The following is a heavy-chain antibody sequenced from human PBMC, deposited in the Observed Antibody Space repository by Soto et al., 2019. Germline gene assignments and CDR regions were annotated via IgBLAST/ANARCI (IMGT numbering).Heavy chain of an antibody. CDR2: IYYSGST. CDR3: ASRYYYGSGSPNPPLDY. D-gene: IGHD3-10*01. J-gene: IGHJ4*02. CDR1: GGSSSSGDYY. V-gene: IGHV4-30-4*01. Sequence: SETLSLTWTVSGGSSSSGDYYWSWIRQPPGKGLEWIGYIYYSGSTYYNPSLKSRVTISVDTSKNQFSLKLSSVTAADTAVYYCASRYYYGSGSPNPPLDYWGQGTLVPVSS.